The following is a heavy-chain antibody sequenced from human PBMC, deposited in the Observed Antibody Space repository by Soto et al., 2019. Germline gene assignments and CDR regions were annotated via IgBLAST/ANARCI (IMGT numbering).Heavy chain of an antibody. V-gene: IGHV3-21*01. D-gene: IGHD3-3*01. J-gene: IGHJ3*02. Sequence: EVQLVESGGGLVRPGGSLRLSCAASGFTFGSYNMHWVRQAPGKGLEWVSSISTTSSHIYYGDSVKGRFTISRDNARNSLYLQLNSLRPDDTAIYYCVTVFRFLQWVSYDAFHIWGQGTVVTVSS. CDR3: VTVFRFLQWVSYDAFHI. CDR1: GFTFGSYN. CDR2: ISTTSSHI.